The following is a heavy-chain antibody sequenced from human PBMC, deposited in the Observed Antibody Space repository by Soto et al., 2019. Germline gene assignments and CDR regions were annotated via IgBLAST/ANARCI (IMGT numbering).Heavy chain of an antibody. J-gene: IGHJ4*02. Sequence: QVQLVQSGAEVKKPGASVKVSCKASGYTFTGYYMHWVRQAPGQGLEWIGWINPNSGGTNYAQKFQGWVTMTRDTSISTAYMELSRLRSDDTAVYYCASTHYYDSSGYSLDYWGQGTLVTVSS. D-gene: IGHD3-22*01. CDR1: GYTFTGYY. CDR3: ASTHYYDSSGYSLDY. V-gene: IGHV1-2*04. CDR2: INPNSGGT.